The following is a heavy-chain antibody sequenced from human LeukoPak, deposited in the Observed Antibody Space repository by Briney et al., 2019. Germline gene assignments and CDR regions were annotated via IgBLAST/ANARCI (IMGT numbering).Heavy chain of an antibody. Sequence: SETLSLTCTVSGGSISSGGYYWSWIRQPPGKGLEWIGYIYHSGSTYYNPSLKSRVTISVGRSKNQFSLKLSSVTAADTAVYYCARDSPEIAARPPPNYYIDDWGQRTLVTVSS. CDR3: ARDSPEIAARPPPNYYIDD. CDR1: GGSISSGGYY. D-gene: IGHD6-6*01. CDR2: IYHSGST. V-gene: IGHV4-30-2*01. J-gene: IGHJ4*02.